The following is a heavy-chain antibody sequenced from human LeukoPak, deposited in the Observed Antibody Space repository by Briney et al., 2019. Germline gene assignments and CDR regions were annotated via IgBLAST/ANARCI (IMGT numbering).Heavy chain of an antibody. CDR2: ISGSGGST. CDR1: GFIVSSNY. J-gene: IGHJ4*02. Sequence: PGGSLRLSCAASGFIVSSNYMSWVRQAPGKGLEWVSAISGSGGSTYYADSVKGRFTISRDNSKNTLYLQMNSLRAEDTAVYYCTKGTIWLPFDYWGQGTLVTVSS. V-gene: IGHV3-23*01. D-gene: IGHD5-18*01. CDR3: TKGTIWLPFDY.